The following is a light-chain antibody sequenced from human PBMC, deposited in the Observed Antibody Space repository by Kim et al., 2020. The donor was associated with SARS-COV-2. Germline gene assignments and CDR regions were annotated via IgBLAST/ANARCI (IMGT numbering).Light chain of an antibody. CDR2: QSS. CDR3: QQYNTYSGT. Sequence: ASVGDRSTITCRASQSIDTWLAWFQQKPGKAPKLLIYQSSTLESGVPSRFSGSGSGTEFTLTISSLQPDDFATYYCQQYNTYSGTFGQGTKGDIK. V-gene: IGKV1-5*03. J-gene: IGKJ1*01. CDR1: QSIDTW.